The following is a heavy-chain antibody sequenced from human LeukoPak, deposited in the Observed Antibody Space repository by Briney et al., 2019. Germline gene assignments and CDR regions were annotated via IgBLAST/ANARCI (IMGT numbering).Heavy chain of an antibody. CDR2: ISGSDGSS. V-gene: IGHV3-23*01. J-gene: IGHJ4*02. Sequence: GGSLRLSCAASGFTFNSFAMNWVRQAPGKGLEWVSSISGSDGSSHYADSVKGRFTISRDNSKNTLHLQMNSLRAEDTAVHYCAKSLGVRGYTRYKRFDQCGERSLVTVSS. CDR3: AKSLGVRGYTRYKRFDQ. D-gene: IGHD3-16*02. CDR1: GFTFNSFA.